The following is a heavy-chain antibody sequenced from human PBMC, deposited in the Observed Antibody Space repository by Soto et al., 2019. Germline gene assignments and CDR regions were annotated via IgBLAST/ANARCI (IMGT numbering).Heavy chain of an antibody. CDR3: ARAYSYGYIDY. Sequence: PSETLSLTCTVSGGSISSYYWSWIRQPPGKGLEWIGYIYYSGSTNYNPSLKSRVTISVDTSKNQFSLKLSSVTAADTAVYYCARAYSYGYIDYWGQGTLVTVSS. CDR2: IYYSGST. CDR1: GGSISSYY. J-gene: IGHJ4*02. D-gene: IGHD5-18*01. V-gene: IGHV4-59*01.